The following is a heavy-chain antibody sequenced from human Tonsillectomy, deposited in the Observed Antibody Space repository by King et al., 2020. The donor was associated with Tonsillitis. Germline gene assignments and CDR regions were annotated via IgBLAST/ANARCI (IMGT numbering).Heavy chain of an antibody. J-gene: IGHJ3*01. CDR2: IYSGGGSK. CDR1: GFTFSNYA. D-gene: IGHD6-13*01. CDR3: AKDLLTTAGGDSFDF. V-gene: IGHV3-23*03. Sequence: QLVQSGGGLVQPGGSLRLSCAASGFTFSNYAMTWVRQAPGKGLEWVSVIYSGGGSKYYADSMKGRFTISRDNSRNTVYLQMSSLRADDTAVYYCAKDLLTTAGGDSFDFWGQGTMVPVSS.